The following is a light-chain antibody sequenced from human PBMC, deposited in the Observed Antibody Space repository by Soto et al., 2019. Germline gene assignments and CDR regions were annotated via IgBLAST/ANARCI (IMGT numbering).Light chain of an antibody. CDR3: QQRSNWPIT. V-gene: IGKV3D-20*02. CDR1: QSVSSNY. CDR2: DAS. Sequence: EIVLTQSPGTLSLSAGERATLSCRASQSVSSNYLAWYQQKPSQAPRLLIYDASHRATDIPARVSGSGSGTDFTLTISSLEPEDFAIYYCQQRSNWPITFGQGTRLEI. J-gene: IGKJ5*01.